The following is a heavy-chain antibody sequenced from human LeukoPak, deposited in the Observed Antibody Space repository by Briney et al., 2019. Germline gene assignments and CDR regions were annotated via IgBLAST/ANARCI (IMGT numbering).Heavy chain of an antibody. J-gene: IGHJ4*02. Sequence: ASVKVSCKASRYTFTSYDINWVRQATGQGPEWMGWMNPNSGNTGYAQKFQGRVTMTRNNSISTAYMELSSLRSEDTAVYYCARALRVGRYSADYWGQGTLVTVSS. V-gene: IGHV1-8*02. CDR3: ARALRVGRYSADY. CDR1: RYTFTSYD. CDR2: MNPNSGNT. D-gene: IGHD2-15*01.